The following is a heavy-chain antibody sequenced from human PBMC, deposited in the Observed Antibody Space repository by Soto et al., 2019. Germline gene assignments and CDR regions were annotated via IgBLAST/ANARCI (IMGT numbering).Heavy chain of an antibody. D-gene: IGHD1-26*01. Sequence: SLTCTVSGGSVRGGYYYWSWIRQPPGKGLEWIGYIDYSGSSNYNPSLKSRVTMSIDTSKNQFSLKLSSVTAGDTAVYYCAMIAHKDGSLLSNYYYGMDVWGQGTTVTVSS. J-gene: IGHJ6*02. CDR3: AMIAHKDGSLLSNYYYGMDV. V-gene: IGHV4-61*01. CDR1: GGSVRGGYYY. CDR2: IDYSGSS.